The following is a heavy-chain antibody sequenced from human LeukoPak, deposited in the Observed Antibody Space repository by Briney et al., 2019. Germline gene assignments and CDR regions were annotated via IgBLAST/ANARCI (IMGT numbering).Heavy chain of an antibody. V-gene: IGHV4-39*07. J-gene: IGHJ3*02. Sequence: SETLSLTCTVSGGSISSSSYYWGWIRQPPGKGLEWIGSIYYSGSTYYNPSLKSPITITVDRAKNPFYLKLRSVTAADTAVYFCARGPYSYDSSGAFDIWGQGTMVTVSS. D-gene: IGHD3-22*01. CDR1: GGSISSSSYY. CDR2: IYYSGST. CDR3: ARGPYSYDSSGAFDI.